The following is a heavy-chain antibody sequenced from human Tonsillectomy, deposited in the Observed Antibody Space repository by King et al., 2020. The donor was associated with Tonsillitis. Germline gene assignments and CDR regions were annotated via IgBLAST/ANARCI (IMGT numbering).Heavy chain of an antibody. D-gene: IGHD1-1*01. CDR1: GGSISSAAYY. Sequence: VQLQESGPGLVKPSQTLSLTCTVSGGSISSAAYYWSWIRQHPGKGLEWIGYISYSGNTFYNPSLKSRLTISLDTSKNQFSLKVSSVHAADTAVYYCASTTPPYYSYYMEVWGKGTTVTVSS. CDR2: ISYSGNT. CDR3: ASTTPPYYSYYMEV. V-gene: IGHV4-31*03. J-gene: IGHJ6*03.